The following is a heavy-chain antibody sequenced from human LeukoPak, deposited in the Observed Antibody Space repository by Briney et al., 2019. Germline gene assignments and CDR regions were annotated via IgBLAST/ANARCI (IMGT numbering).Heavy chain of an antibody. V-gene: IGHV1-18*01. CDR3: ARTPDSTYYYDSSGYLPLGY. Sequence: GASVKVSCKASGYTFTSYGISWVRQAPGQGLEWMGWISAYNGNTNYAQKLQGRVTMTTDTSMSTAYMELRSLRSDDTAVYYCARTPDSTYYYDSSGYLPLGYWGQGTLVTVSS. CDR2: ISAYNGNT. D-gene: IGHD3-22*01. J-gene: IGHJ4*02. CDR1: GYTFTSYG.